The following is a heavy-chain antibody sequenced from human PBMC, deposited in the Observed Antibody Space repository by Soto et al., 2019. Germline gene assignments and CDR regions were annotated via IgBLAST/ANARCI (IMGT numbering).Heavy chain of an antibody. CDR2: IIPIFGTA. J-gene: IGHJ6*02. D-gene: IGHD6-13*01. Sequence: QVQLVQSGAEVTKPGSSVKVSCKASVGTFSSYAISWVRQAPGQGLEWMGGIIPIFGTANYAQKCQGRVTITADKSTSTACMELRSLRSEDTAVYYCARDIAAAGHYYGMDVWCQGTTVTVSS. CDR1: VGTFSSYA. V-gene: IGHV1-69*06. CDR3: ARDIAAAGHYYGMDV.